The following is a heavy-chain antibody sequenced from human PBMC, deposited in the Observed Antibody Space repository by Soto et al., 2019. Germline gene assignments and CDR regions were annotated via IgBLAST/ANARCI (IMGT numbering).Heavy chain of an antibody. CDR3: AKAIWYSGNYCFDS. J-gene: IGHJ4*02. CDR2: IDAGNGKT. D-gene: IGHD1-26*01. CDR1: GYTFRNYA. V-gene: IGHV1-3*05. Sequence: QVQLVQSGAEEKKPGASVKLSCKASGYTFRNYAMHWVRQAPGQRLEWMGWIDAGNGKTKYSQKFQGRVTITRDTSASTAYMELSSLTSEDTAVYYCAKAIWYSGNYCFDSWGQGSLVTVSS.